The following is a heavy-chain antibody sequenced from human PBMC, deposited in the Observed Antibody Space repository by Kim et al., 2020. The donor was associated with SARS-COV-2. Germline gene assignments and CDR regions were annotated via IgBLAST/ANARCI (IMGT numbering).Heavy chain of an antibody. V-gene: IGHV3-23*01. J-gene: IGHJ4*02. CDR3: AETRGSYGAYYFDC. Sequence: DSVKGRFTISRAKSEDTVYLQMNSLRDEDTAIYCCAETRGSYGAYYFDCWGQGTLVTVSS. D-gene: IGHD5-18*01.